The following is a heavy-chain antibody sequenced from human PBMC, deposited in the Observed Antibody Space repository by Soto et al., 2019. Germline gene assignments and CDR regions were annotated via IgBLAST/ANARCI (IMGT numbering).Heavy chain of an antibody. Sequence: GGSLRLSCAASGFIFSSYAMTWVRQAPGKGVEWVSVIGGSGGSTFYADSVKGRFTISRDNSRNTLYLQMNSLRAEDTAVYYCAKPASSGWYVYFDFWGQGTLVTVSS. CDR2: IGGSGGST. CDR1: GFIFSSYA. CDR3: AKPASSGWYVYFDF. J-gene: IGHJ4*02. D-gene: IGHD6-19*01. V-gene: IGHV3-23*01.